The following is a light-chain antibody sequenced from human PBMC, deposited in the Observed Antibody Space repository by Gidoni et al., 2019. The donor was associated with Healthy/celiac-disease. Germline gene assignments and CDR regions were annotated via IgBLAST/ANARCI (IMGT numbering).Light chain of an antibody. V-gene: IGKV3-20*01. Sequence: EIVLTQSPGTLPLSPGERATRSCRASQTVSSRYLAWYQQKPGQAPRLLIYGASSRATGIPDRFSGSGSGTDFTLTISRLEPEDFAVYYCQQYATFGQGTKVEIK. CDR3: QQYAT. J-gene: IGKJ1*01. CDR1: QTVSSRY. CDR2: GAS.